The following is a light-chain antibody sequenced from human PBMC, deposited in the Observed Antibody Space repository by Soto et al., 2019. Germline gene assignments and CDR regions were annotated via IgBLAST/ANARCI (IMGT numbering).Light chain of an antibody. J-gene: IGKJ5*01. CDR1: QSVSSSY. CDR2: GAS. Sequence: EIWLTQSPGTLSLSPGERATLSCRASQSVSSSYLAWYQQKPCQAPRLLIYGASSRATGIPDRFSGSGSGTDFTLTISRLQTEDFAVYYCQQYGSSHTITFGHGTRLEIK. CDR3: QQYGSSHTIT. V-gene: IGKV3-20*01.